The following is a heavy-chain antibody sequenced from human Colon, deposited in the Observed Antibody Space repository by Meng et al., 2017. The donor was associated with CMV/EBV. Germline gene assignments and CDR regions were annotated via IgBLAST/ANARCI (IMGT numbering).Heavy chain of an antibody. V-gene: IGHV3-23*01. CDR3: AQFRKSDWLLALVY. CDR2: INGGGGDT. Sequence: GESLKISCAASGFTFSNHGMSWVRQAPGKGLEWVAAINGGGGDTYYAASVKGRFTISRDNSNNMLFLQVNSLRADDTAVYYCAQFRKSDWLLALVYWGQGTLVTVSS. D-gene: IGHD3-9*01. J-gene: IGHJ4*02. CDR1: GFTFSNHG.